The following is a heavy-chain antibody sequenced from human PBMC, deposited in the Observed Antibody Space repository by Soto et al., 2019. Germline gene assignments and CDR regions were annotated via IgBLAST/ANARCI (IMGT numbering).Heavy chain of an antibody. CDR3: ARVRNYYDSSGYYSPYFDY. D-gene: IGHD3-22*01. CDR2: IYYSGST. CDR1: GGSISSGDYY. Sequence: QVQLQESGPGLVKPSQTLSLTCTVSGGSISSGDYYGSWIRQPPGKGLEWIGYIYYSGSTYYNPSLKSRVTISVDTSKTQFALKLSSVTAADTDVYYCARVRNYYDSSGYYSPYFDYWGQGTLVTVSS. J-gene: IGHJ4*02. V-gene: IGHV4-30-4*01.